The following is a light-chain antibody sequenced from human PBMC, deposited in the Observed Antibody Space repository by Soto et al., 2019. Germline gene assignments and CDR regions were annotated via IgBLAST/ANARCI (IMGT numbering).Light chain of an antibody. J-gene: IGKJ2*01. V-gene: IGKV3-15*01. Sequence: EIVMTQSPATLSVSPGERATLSCRASQTISSNLAWYQQKPGQSPRLLIHGASTRATGVPARFSGSGYGTDFTLTISSLQSEDFAVYYCQQYHNRPPQYTFGQGTKLQIK. CDR3: QQYHNRPPQYT. CDR2: GAS. CDR1: QTISSN.